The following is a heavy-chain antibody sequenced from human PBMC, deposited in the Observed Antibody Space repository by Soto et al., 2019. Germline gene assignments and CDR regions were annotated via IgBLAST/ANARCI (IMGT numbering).Heavy chain of an antibody. CDR2: SSHTGST. V-gene: IGHV4-30-2*01. CDR1: GGSISSGNFYS. Sequence: QLQLQESGSGLVTPSQPLSLTCAVSGGSISSGNFYSWTWIRQPPGKSLEWIGSSSHTGSTSYNPSLKGRVTMSVDKSKNQSALKLSSVTAADMAVYYCARAVAPYLGTWFDPWGQGTLVIVSS. D-gene: IGHD3-16*01. CDR3: ARAVAPYLGTWFDP. J-gene: IGHJ5*02.